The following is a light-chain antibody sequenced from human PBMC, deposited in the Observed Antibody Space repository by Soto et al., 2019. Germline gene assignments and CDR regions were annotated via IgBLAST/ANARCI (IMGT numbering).Light chain of an antibody. V-gene: IGKV3-20*01. CDR2: DAS. CDR3: QHYGSSRT. J-gene: IGKJ1*01. CDR1: QSVSID. Sequence: EIVMTQSPATLSVSPGERATLSCRASQSVSIDLAWYQQNPGQAPRLLIYDASTRATGIPDRFSGSGSGTDFTLTISRLEPEDFAVYYCQHYGSSRTFGQGTKV.